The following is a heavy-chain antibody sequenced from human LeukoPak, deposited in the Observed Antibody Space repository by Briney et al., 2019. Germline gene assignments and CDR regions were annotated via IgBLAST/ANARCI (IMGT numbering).Heavy chain of an antibody. V-gene: IGHV4-4*07. CDR2: IYTSGST. J-gene: IGHJ6*02. CDR1: GASISDYY. CDR3: ARDRRYSSGWGIYYYYGMDV. Sequence: SETLSLTCTVSGASISDYYWSWIRQPAGKGLEWIGRIYTSGSTNYNPSLKSRVTISVDTSKNQFSLKLSSVTAADTAVYYCARDRRYSSGWGIYYYYGMDVWGQGTTVTVSS. D-gene: IGHD6-19*01.